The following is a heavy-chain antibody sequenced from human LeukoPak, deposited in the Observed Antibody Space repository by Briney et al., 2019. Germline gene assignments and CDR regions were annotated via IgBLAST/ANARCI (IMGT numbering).Heavy chain of an antibody. D-gene: IGHD1-26*01. CDR1: GGSVSSGSYY. V-gene: IGHV4-61*01. CDR3: ARSGSYSSYFDY. CDR2: IYYSGST. Sequence: PSETLSLTCTVSGGSVSSGSYYWSWIRQPPGKGLEWIGYIYYSGSTNYNPSLKSRVTISVDTSKNQFSLKLSSVTAADTAVYYCARSGSYSSYFDYWGQGTLVTVSS. J-gene: IGHJ4*02.